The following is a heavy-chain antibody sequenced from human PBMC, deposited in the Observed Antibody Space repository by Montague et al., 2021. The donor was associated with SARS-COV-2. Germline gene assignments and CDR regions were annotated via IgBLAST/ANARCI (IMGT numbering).Heavy chain of an antibody. CDR1: GGSISSSSYY. D-gene: IGHD6-13*01. V-gene: IGHV4-39*07. J-gene: IGHJ6*02. CDR3: ARVGRQQLVRLSGMDV. Sequence: SETLSLICTVSGGSISSSSYYWGWIRQPPGKGLEWIGSIYNSGSTYYNPSLKSRVTISVDTSKNQFSLKLSSVTAADTAVYYCARVGRQQLVRLSGMDVWGQGTTVTVSS. CDR2: IYNSGST.